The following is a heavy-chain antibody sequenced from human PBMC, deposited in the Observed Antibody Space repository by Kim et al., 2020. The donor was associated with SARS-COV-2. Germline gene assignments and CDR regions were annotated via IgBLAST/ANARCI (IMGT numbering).Heavy chain of an antibody. J-gene: IGHJ6*02. CDR3: AKDSLASRIAAAGQLRNYYYSYGMDV. V-gene: IGHV3-43D*03. CDR1: GFTFDDYA. D-gene: IGHD6-13*01. Sequence: GESLKISCAASGFTFDDYAMHWVRQAPGKGLEWVSLISWDGGSTYYADSVKGRFTISRDNSKNSLYLQMNSLRAEDTALYYCAKDSLASRIAAAGQLRNYYYSYGMDVWGQGTTVTVSS. CDR2: ISWDGGST.